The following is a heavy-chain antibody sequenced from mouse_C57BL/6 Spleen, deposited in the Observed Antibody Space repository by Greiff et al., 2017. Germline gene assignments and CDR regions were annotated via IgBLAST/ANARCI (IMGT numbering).Heavy chain of an antibody. CDR1: GYTFTSYT. J-gene: IGHJ2*01. V-gene: IGHV1-4*01. CDR2: INPSSGYT. CDR3: ARCPSVRRDGYFDY. Sequence: QVQLQQSGAELARPGASVKMSCKASGYTFTSYTMHWVKQRPGQGLEWIGYINPSSGYTKYNQKFKDKATLTADKSSSTAYMQLSSLTSEDSAVYYCARCPSVRRDGYFDYWGQGTTLTVSS. D-gene: IGHD2-14*01.